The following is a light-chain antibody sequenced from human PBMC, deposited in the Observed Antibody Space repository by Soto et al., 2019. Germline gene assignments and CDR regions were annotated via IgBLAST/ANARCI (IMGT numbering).Light chain of an antibody. J-gene: IGKJ1*01. CDR3: QQRYSSPWT. Sequence: IQLTQSPSSLSASVGDRVTISCRASQDISTHLAWFAQKPGKXPKXXIYAASTLQSGVPSRFSGSGSGTDFTLTIRSLQPEDFATDLCQQRYSSPWTFGQGTKVDIK. CDR1: QDISTH. V-gene: IGKV1-39*01. CDR2: AAS.